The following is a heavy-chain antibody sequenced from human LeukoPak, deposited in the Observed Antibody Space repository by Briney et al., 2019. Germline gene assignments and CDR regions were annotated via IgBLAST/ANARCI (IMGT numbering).Heavy chain of an antibody. J-gene: IGHJ3*02. Sequence: SETLSLTCTVSGGSISNYYWSWIRQPPGKGLEWIGYIYYSGSTNYNPSLKSRVTISVDTSKNQFSLKLSSVTAADTAVYYCARDDYSSSSHKLDAFDIWGQGTMVTVSS. D-gene: IGHD6-6*01. CDR1: GGSISNYY. CDR3: ARDDYSSSSHKLDAFDI. V-gene: IGHV4-59*12. CDR2: IYYSGST.